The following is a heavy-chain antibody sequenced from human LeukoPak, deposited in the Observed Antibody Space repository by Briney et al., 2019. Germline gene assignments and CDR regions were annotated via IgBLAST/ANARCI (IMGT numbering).Heavy chain of an antibody. CDR1: GGSISSYY. J-gene: IGHJ4*02. CDR2: IYHSGST. V-gene: IGHV4-4*07. Sequence: SETLSLTCTVSGGSISSYYWSWIRQPAGKGLEWIGRIYHSGSTNDNPSLKSRVTMSVDTSKNQFSLKLNSVTAADTAVYYCARDVGAGIAAAFDYWGQGILVTVSS. D-gene: IGHD6-13*01. CDR3: ARDVGAGIAAAFDY.